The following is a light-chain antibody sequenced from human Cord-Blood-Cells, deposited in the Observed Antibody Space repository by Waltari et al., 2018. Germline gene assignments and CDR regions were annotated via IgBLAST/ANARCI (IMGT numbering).Light chain of an antibody. CDR1: SRDVGSYNL. CDR2: EVS. CDR3: CSYAGSSTVYV. J-gene: IGLJ1*01. V-gene: IGLV2-23*02. Sequence: QFALPLPASVSGSPVQSITLSCTGTSRDVGSYNLVSCYQQHPGKAPKLMIYEVSKRPSGVSNRVSGSKSGNTASLTISGLQAEDEADYYCCSYAGSSTVYVFGTGTKVTVL.